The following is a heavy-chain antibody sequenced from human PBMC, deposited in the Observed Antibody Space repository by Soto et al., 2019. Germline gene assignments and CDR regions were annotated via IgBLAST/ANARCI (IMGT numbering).Heavy chain of an antibody. CDR1: GGSISSGGYY. Sequence: QVQLQESGPGLVKPSQTLSLTCTVSGGSISSGGYYWSWIRQHPGKGLEWIGYIYYSGSTYYNPSLKRRVTVPVDTSKTQFSLKLSSVTVADTAVDDCSRTDKAIALDWGQGTLVTVSS. CDR2: IYYSGST. CDR3: SRTDKAIALD. D-gene: IGHD5-18*01. J-gene: IGHJ4*02. V-gene: IGHV4-31*03.